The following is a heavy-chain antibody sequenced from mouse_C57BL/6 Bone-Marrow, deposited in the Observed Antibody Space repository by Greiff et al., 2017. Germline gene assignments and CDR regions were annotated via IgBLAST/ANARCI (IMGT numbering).Heavy chain of an antibody. D-gene: IGHD1-1*01. CDR3: ARAITTVVAHWYFDV. J-gene: IGHJ1*03. Sequence: QVQLQQPGAELVKPGASVKLSCKASGYTFTSYWMHWVKQRPGQGLEWIGMVHPNSGSTNYNEKFKSKATLTVDKSSSTAYMQLSSLTSEDSAVYYGARAITTVVAHWYFDVWGTGTTVTVSS. CDR2: VHPNSGST. V-gene: IGHV1-64*01. CDR1: GYTFTSYW.